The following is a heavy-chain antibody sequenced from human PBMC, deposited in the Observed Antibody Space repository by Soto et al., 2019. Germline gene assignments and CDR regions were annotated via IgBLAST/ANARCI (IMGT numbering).Heavy chain of an antibody. V-gene: IGHV3-23*01. CDR1: GFTFSSYA. D-gene: IGHD5-12*01. CDR3: AKDDIVAKGMVGNYYGMDV. Sequence: GGSLRLSCAASGFTFSSYAMSWVRQAPGKGLEWVSAISGSGGSTYYADSVKGRFTISRDNSKNTLYLQMNSLRAEDTAVSYCAKDDIVAKGMVGNYYGMDVWGQGTTVTVSS. J-gene: IGHJ6*02. CDR2: ISGSGGST.